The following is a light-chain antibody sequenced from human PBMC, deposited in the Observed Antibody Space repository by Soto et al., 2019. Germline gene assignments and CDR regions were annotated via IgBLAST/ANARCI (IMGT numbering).Light chain of an antibody. CDR1: SSDVGGYNY. CDR2: EVS. J-gene: IGLJ3*02. CDR3: SSYTSSITRV. V-gene: IGLV2-14*01. Sequence: QSALTQPASVSGSPGQSITISCTGTSSDVGGYNYVSWYQQHPGKAPKLMIYEVSNRPSGVSNRFSGSKSGNTASLTISGLQAEDEADYYCSSYTSSITRVFGGGTKLTV.